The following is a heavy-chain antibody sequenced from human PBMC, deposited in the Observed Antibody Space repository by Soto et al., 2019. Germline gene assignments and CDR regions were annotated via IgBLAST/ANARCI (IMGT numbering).Heavy chain of an antibody. D-gene: IGHD4-4*01. CDR2: IIPIFSTA. V-gene: IGHV1-69*12. Sequence: QVQLVQSGAEVKKPGSSVKVSCKASGGTFSSYAISWVRQAPGQGLEWMGGIIPIFSTADYAQKFQGRVTITADESTNTANMELRSLRSEDTAVYYGARDGGVSDYSPFDYWGQGTLVTVSS. CDR3: ARDGGVSDYSPFDY. J-gene: IGHJ4*02. CDR1: GGTFSSYA.